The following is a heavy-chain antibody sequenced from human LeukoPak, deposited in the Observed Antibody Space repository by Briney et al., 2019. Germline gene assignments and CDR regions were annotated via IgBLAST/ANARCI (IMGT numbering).Heavy chain of an antibody. Sequence: APVKVSCKASGYTFTGYYMHWVRQAPGQGLEWMGWINPNSGGTNYAQKFQGRVTMTRDTSISTAYMELSRLRSDDTAVYYCARDPRNSGWYDYWGQGTLVTVSS. J-gene: IGHJ4*02. V-gene: IGHV1-2*02. D-gene: IGHD6-19*01. CDR1: GYTFTGYY. CDR3: ARDPRNSGWYDY. CDR2: INPNSGGT.